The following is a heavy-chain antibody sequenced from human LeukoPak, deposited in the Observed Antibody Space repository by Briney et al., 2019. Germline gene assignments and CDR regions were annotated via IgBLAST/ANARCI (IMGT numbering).Heavy chain of an antibody. D-gene: IGHD3-10*01. CDR3: AKEAYYYGSGSYRKYYFDS. CDR2: ISSSSSTI. CDR1: GFTFSSYS. J-gene: IGHJ4*02. V-gene: IGHV3-48*01. Sequence: GGSLRLSCAASGFTFSSYSMNWVRQAPGKGLEWVSYISSSSSTIYYADSVKGRSTISRDNSRTTLYLQMNSLTAEDTAVYYCAKEAYYYGSGSYRKYYFDSWGQGTRVTVSS.